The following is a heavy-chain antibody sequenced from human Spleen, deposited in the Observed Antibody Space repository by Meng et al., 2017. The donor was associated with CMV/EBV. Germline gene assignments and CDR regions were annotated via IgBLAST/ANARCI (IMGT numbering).Heavy chain of an antibody. CDR3: ARGDCSSTSCYTGGFDY. V-gene: IGHV3-23*01. J-gene: IGHJ4*02. CDR1: GFTFSSSA. CDR2: ITASGGSS. Sequence: GGPLRLSCAASGFTFSSSAMSWVRQAPGKGLEWVSAITASGGSSYHADSVKGRFTISRDNSKNTLDLQMGSLRAEDMAVYYCARGDCSSTSCYTGGFDYWGQGALVTVSS. D-gene: IGHD2-2*02.